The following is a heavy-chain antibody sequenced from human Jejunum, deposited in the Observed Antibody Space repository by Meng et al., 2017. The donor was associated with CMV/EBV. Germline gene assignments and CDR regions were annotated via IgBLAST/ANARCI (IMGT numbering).Heavy chain of an antibody. CDR3: ARLSAYYFDY. CDR2: IDPNSGGT. CDR1: GNTFIGYY. Sequence: QGRVVQSGAEVKKPGASVKVSCQASGNTFIGYYMHWVRQAPGQGPEWMGWIDPNSGGTNYAQKFQGRVTMSRDTSISTAYMELSSLRSEDTAVYYCARLSAYYFDYWGQGTLVTVSS. V-gene: IGHV1-2*02. J-gene: IGHJ4*02.